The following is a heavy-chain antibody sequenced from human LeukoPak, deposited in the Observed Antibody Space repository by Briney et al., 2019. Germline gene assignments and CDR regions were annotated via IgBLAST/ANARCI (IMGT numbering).Heavy chain of an antibody. CDR2: IYSGGST. V-gene: IGHV3-53*01. Sequence: GGSLRLSCAASGFTVSSNYMSWVRQAPGKGLEWVSVIYSGGSTYYADSVKDRFTISRDNSKNTLYLQMNSLRAEDTAVYYCARGGIMITFGGVIDAFDIWGQGTMVTVSS. J-gene: IGHJ3*02. CDR1: GFTVSSNY. CDR3: ARGGIMITFGGVIDAFDI. D-gene: IGHD3-16*02.